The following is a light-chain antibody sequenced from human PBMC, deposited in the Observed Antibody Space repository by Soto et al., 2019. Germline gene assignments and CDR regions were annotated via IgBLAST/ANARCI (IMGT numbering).Light chain of an antibody. V-gene: IGLV2-23*02. CDR1: SSDVGEYTL. CDR3: CSFDDSATCV. Sequence: QSALTQPASVSGSPGQSITISCSGTSSDVGEYTLVSWYQHQPGKAPKLMISEITERPPGVPYRFSGSKSGNTASLTISGLQAEDEADYYCCSFDDSATCVFGGGTKLTVL. CDR2: EIT. J-gene: IGLJ3*02.